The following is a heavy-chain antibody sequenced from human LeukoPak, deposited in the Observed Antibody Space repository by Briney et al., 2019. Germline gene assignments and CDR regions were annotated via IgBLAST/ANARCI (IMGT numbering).Heavy chain of an antibody. D-gene: IGHD6-19*01. V-gene: IGHV1-18*01. J-gene: IGHJ4*02. CDR3: ARERSGWVDY. CDR2: ISAYNGNT. CDR1: GYTFTTHY. Sequence: ASVKVSCKASGYTFTTHYMHWVRQAPGQGLEWMGWISAYNGNTNYAQKLQGRVTMTTDTSTSTAYMELRSLRSDDTAVYYCARERSGWVDYWGQGTLVTVSS.